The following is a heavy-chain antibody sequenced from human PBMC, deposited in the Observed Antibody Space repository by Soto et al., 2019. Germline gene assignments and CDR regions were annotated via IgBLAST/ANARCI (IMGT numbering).Heavy chain of an antibody. J-gene: IGHJ5*02. Sequence: QVQLQESGPGLVKPSETLSLTCTVSGGSISSYYWSWIRQPAGKGLEWIGRIYTSGSTNYNPSRKSLVTMSVDTSKNLFSLKLSSVTAADTAVYYCARLIAEAGFYWLDPWGQGTLVTVSS. CDR2: IYTSGST. CDR3: ARLIAEAGFYWLDP. V-gene: IGHV4-4*07. D-gene: IGHD6-13*01. CDR1: GGSISSYY.